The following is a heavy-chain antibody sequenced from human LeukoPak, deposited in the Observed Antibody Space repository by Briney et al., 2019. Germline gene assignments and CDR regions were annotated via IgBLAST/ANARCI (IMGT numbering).Heavy chain of an antibody. CDR1: GGSISSYY. V-gene: IGHV4-59*01. Sequence: PSETLSLTCTVSGGSISSYYWSWIRQPPGKGLEWIGYIYYSGSTNYNPSLKSRVTISVDTSKNQFSLKLSSVTAADTAVYYCAREALSSSWYAPFDYWGQGTLVTVSS. CDR3: AREALSSSWYAPFDY. J-gene: IGHJ4*02. CDR2: IYYSGST. D-gene: IGHD6-13*01.